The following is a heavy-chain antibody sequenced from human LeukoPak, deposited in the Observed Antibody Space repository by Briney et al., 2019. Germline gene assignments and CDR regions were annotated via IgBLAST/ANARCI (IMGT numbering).Heavy chain of an antibody. J-gene: IGHJ4*02. CDR3: ARHTYYYDSSGYVTNYYFDY. CDR1: GGSISSSSYY. CDR2: IYYSGRT. D-gene: IGHD3-22*01. V-gene: IGHV4-39*01. Sequence: PSETLSLTCTVSGGSISSSSYYWGWIRQPPGKGLEWIGSIYYSGRTYYNPSLKSRVTISVDTSKNQFSLKLSSVTAADTAVYYCARHTYYYDSSGYVTNYYFDYWGQGTLVTVSS.